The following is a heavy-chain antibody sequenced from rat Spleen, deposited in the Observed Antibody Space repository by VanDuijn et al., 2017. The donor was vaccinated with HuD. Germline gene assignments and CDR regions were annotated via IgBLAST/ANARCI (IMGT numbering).Heavy chain of an antibody. Sequence: EVQLVESDGGLVQPGRSLKLSCAASGFTFSSFPMAWVRQAPEKGLEWVASISYKGDTTYYGDSVKGRFTVSRDNAKNTLSLQMDSLRSEDTATYYCARRHYGYTDYFDYWGQGVMVTVSS. J-gene: IGHJ2*01. CDR1: GFTFSSFP. CDR2: ISYKGDTT. CDR3: ARRHYGYTDYFDY. V-gene: IGHV5-22*01. D-gene: IGHD1-6*01.